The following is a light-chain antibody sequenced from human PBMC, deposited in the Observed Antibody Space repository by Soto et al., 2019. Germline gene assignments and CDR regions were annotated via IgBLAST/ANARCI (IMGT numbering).Light chain of an antibody. CDR1: QSISGN. CDR3: QQYNNWPPWT. V-gene: IGKV3-15*01. CDR2: DAS. Sequence: EVVMTQSPATLSVSPGERATLSCWASQSISGNLAWYQQKPGQAPRLLIYDASTRATGIPARFSGNGSGTQFTLTITSLRSEDFAVYYCQQYNNWPPWTFGQWTKVEIK. J-gene: IGKJ1*01.